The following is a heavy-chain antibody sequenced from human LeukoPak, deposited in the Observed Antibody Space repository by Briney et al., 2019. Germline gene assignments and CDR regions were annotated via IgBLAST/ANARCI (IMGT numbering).Heavy chain of an antibody. CDR2: ISGSGGST. D-gene: IGHD1-1*01. V-gene: IGHV3-23*01. CDR3: AKEGHLLLERLGEFDY. Sequence: GGSLRLSCAASGFTFSSYAMSWVRQAPGKGLEWVSAISGSGGSTYYADSVKGRFTISRDNSKNTLYLQMNSLRAEDTAVYYCAKEGHLLLERLGEFDYWGQGTLVTVSS. CDR1: GFTFSSYA. J-gene: IGHJ4*02.